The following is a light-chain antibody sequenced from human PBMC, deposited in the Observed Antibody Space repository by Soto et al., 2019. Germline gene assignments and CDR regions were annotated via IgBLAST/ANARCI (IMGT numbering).Light chain of an antibody. J-gene: IGKJ2*01. V-gene: IGKV1-9*01. Sequence: DLQLTQSPSFLSASVGDRVTITCRASQGISSSLAWYQQKPGKAPKLLIYPASTLQSGVPSRFGGSGSGTDFALPISSLQPEDFATYYCQRLNPSPPYTFGQGTKLEI. CDR2: PAS. CDR1: QGISSS. CDR3: QRLNPSPPYT.